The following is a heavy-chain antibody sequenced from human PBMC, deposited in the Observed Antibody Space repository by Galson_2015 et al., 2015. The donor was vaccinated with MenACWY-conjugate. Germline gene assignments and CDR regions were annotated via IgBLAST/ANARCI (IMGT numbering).Heavy chain of an antibody. CDR3: ARPTSWNGLFDY. D-gene: IGHD3-3*01. J-gene: IGHJ4*02. Sequence: QSGAEVKKPGESLTISCKGSGYIFPTYWIGWVRQMPGKGLEWMGIIYPGDSDTRYSPSFEGQVTISVDKSISTAYLQWTSLKASDTAMYYCARPTSWNGLFDYWGQGTLVTVSS. CDR2: IYPGDSDT. CDR1: GYIFPTYW. V-gene: IGHV5-51*03.